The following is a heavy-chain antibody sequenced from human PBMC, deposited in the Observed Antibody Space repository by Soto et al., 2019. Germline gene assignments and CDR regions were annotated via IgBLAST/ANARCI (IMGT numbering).Heavy chain of an antibody. CDR2: INPNNGGT. D-gene: IGHD4-17*01. Sequence: ASVKVSGKASGSTFTGYHMHWVRQAPGQGLEWMGWINPNNGGTKYAQNFQGSVTMTRDTSISTAYMELSRLRSDDTAVYYCAGASGVYDAFDIWGQGTMVTVSS. J-gene: IGHJ3*02. CDR3: AGASGVYDAFDI. CDR1: GSTFTGYH. V-gene: IGHV1-2*02.